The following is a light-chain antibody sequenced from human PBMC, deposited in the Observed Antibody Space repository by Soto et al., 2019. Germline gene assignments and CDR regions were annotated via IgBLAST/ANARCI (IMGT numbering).Light chain of an antibody. J-gene: IGKJ2*01. CDR3: QRYNNWPLYT. V-gene: IGKV3D-15*01. CDR1: QPVSTH. Sequence: EIVMTQSPTTLFVSPGERATLSCRASQPVSTHLAWYQQKPGQAPRLLIYAASTRATGIPARFSGSGSGTEFTLTISSLQSEDFAVYYCQRYNNWPLYTFGQGTKLEIK. CDR2: AAS.